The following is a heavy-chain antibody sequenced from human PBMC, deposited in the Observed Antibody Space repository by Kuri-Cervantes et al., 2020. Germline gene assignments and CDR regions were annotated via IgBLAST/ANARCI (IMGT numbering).Heavy chain of an antibody. D-gene: IGHD2-15*01. Sequence: SETLSLTCAVYGGSFYDKYWSWLRQPPGKALEWIGEINQSGNTKYNASFNSRVTISRDPSKNQFYLKLTSVTAADTAVYYCARTSAYCSGGSCLTGEFDYWGQGTLVTVSS. CDR3: ARTSAYCSGGSCLTGEFDY. CDR2: INQSGNT. J-gene: IGHJ4*02. CDR1: GGSFYDKY. V-gene: IGHV4-34*01.